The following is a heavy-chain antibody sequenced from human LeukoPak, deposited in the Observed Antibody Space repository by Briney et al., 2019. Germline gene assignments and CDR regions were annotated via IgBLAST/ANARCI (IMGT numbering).Heavy chain of an antibody. CDR2: IYTSGST. Sequence: KPSETLSLTCTVSGGSISSYYWSWIRQPPGKGLEWIGYIYTSGSTNYNPSLKSRDTISVDTSKNQFSLKLSSVTAADTAVYYCARPYYYDSRIDPWGQGTRVTVSS. D-gene: IGHD3-22*01. J-gene: IGHJ5*02. CDR3: ARPYYYDSRIDP. CDR1: GGSISSYY. V-gene: IGHV4-4*09.